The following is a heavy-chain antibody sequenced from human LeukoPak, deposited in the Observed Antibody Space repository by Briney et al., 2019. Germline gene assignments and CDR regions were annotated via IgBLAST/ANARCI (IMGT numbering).Heavy chain of an antibody. CDR2: IYDSGST. J-gene: IGHJ5*02. D-gene: IGHD1-26*01. V-gene: IGHV4-59*01. CDR3: ASEVVGATFSVS. Sequence: PSETLPLTYSVSGGSISSYCWSWIGQPPGQGLEWIGYIYDSGSTSYNPSLMSRVTISVERSKNQFSLRLSSVTAADTAVYYCASEVVGATFSVSWGQGILVTVSS. CDR1: GGSISSYC.